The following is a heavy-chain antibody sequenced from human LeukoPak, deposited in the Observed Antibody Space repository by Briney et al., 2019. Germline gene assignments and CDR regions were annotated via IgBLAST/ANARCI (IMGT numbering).Heavy chain of an antibody. D-gene: IGHD3-22*01. CDR3: ARGYDSSGPDNY. Sequence: GGSLRLSCAASGFTFSSYAMHWVRQAPGKGLEWVAVTSYDGSNKYYADSVKGRSTIFRDNSKNTLYLQMNSLRAEDTAVYYCARGYDSSGPDNYWGQGTLVTVSS. CDR2: TSYDGSNK. CDR1: GFTFSSYA. V-gene: IGHV3-30-3*01. J-gene: IGHJ4*02.